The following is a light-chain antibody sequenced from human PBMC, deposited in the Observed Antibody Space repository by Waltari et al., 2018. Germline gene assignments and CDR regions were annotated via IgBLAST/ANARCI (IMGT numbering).Light chain of an antibody. CDR2: DVS. J-gene: IGLJ3*02. Sequence: QSALTQPRSVSGSPGQSVTISCTGRRNDVGVYNYVSWYQHHPGKAPKLMIYDVSKRPSGVPDRFSGSKSGNTASLTISGLQAEDEADYYCCSYAGSYTWVFGGGTKLTVL. V-gene: IGLV2-11*01. CDR1: RNDVGVYNY. CDR3: CSYAGSYTWV.